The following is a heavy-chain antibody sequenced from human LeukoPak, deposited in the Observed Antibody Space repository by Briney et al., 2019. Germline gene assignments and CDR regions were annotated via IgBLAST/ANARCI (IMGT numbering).Heavy chain of an antibody. CDR2: ISWNSGSI. CDR3: AKGGYYDSSGYYYGPSDAFDI. J-gene: IGHJ3*02. D-gene: IGHD3-22*01. Sequence: GGSLRLSCAASGFTFDDYAMHWVRQAPGKGLEWVSGISWNSGSIGYADSVKGRFTISRGNAKDSLYLQMNSLRAEDMALYYCAKGGYYDSSGYYYGPSDAFDIWGQGTMVTVSS. CDR1: GFTFDDYA. V-gene: IGHV3-9*03.